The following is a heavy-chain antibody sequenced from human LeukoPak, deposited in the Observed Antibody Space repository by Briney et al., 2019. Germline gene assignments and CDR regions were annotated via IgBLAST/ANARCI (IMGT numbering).Heavy chain of an antibody. CDR2: LQNDGSEK. V-gene: IGHV3-33*05. CDR3: ARESSRIAIGTLDF. D-gene: IGHD6-13*01. Sequence: PGRSLRLSCAPSGFSFSTSGMHRVRQAPGKGLEWVGFLQNDGSEKYFADSVKGRFTISRDNSKNTLYLQMNSLRAEDTAVYYCARESSRIAIGTLDFWGQGTLVTVSS. J-gene: IGHJ4*02. CDR1: GFSFSTSG.